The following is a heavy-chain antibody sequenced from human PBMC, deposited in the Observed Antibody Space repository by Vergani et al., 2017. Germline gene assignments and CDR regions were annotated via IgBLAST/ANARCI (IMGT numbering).Heavy chain of an antibody. CDR1: GGTFSSYA. J-gene: IGHJ6*03. Sequence: QVQLVQSGAEVKKPGSSVKVSCKASGGTFSSYAISWVRQAPGQGLEWMGRIIPILGTANYAQKFQGRVTITADESTSTAYMELSSLRSEDTAVYYCAREEYYDSSGYYSLYYYYYMDVWGKGTTVTVSS. V-gene: IGHV1-69*11. CDR3: AREEYYDSSGYYSLYYYYYMDV. D-gene: IGHD3-22*01. CDR2: IIPILGTA.